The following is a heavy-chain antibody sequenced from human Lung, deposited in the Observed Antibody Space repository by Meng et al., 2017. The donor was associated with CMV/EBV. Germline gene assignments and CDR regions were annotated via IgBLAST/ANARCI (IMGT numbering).Heavy chain of an antibody. J-gene: IGHJ4*02. Sequence: GGSLRLSCVVSRFSFSSYNMNWVRQPPGKALEWVASISTTSSYTYYADSLKGRFTISRDNAKNSLYLQMNNVRAEDTAVYYCAREGYDYDSGNYYYYFDRWGQGTLVTFSS. CDR1: RFSFSSYN. D-gene: IGHD3-10*01. V-gene: IGHV3-21*01. CDR3: AREGYDYDSGNYYYYFDR. CDR2: ISTTSSYT.